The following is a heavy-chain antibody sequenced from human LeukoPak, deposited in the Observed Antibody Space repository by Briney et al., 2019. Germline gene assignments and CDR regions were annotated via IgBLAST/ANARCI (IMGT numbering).Heavy chain of an antibody. V-gene: IGHV4-39*01. CDR2: IYYSGST. CDR3: ARLNLGGWSDY. Sequence: PSETLSLTCTVSGGSISSSSYYWGWIRQPPGKGLEWIGSIYYSGSTYYNPSLKSRVTISVDTSKNQFSLKLSSVTAADTAVHYCARLNLGGWSDYWGQGTLVTVSS. CDR1: GGSISSSSYY. J-gene: IGHJ4*02. D-gene: IGHD6-19*01.